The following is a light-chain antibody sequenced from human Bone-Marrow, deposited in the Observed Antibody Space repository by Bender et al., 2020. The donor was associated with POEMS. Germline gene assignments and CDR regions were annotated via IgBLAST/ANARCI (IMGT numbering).Light chain of an antibody. CDR2: DVS. V-gene: IGLV2-14*03. CDR1: SSDVGTYNY. J-gene: IGLJ1*01. CDR3: CSYAGSSTFYV. Sequence: QSALTQPTSVSGSPGQSLTISCTGTSSDVGTYNYVSWYQHHPGKAPKLLISDVSDRPSGVSNRFYGSKSGNTASLTVSGLQAEDEADYYCCSYAGSSTFYVFGTGTKVTVL.